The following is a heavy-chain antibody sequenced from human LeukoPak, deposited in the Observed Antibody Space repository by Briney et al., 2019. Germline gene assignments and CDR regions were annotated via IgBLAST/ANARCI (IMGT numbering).Heavy chain of an antibody. CDR1: GFTFSGSA. J-gene: IGHJ4*02. V-gene: IGHV3-73*01. Sequence: GGSLRLSCAASGFTFSGSAMHWVRQASGKGLEWVGRIRSKANSYATAYAASVKGRFTISRDDSKDTAYLQMNSLKTEDTAVYYCTSRIVVVPAAMVDYWGQGTLVTVSS. D-gene: IGHD2-2*01. CDR3: TSRIVVVPAAMVDY. CDR2: IRSKANSYAT.